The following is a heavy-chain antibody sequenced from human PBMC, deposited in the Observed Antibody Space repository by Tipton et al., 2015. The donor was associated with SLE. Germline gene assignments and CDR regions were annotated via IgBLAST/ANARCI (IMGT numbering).Heavy chain of an antibody. CDR1: GYTFTGYF. CDR2: INPNSGGP. CDR3: AGELAAGTSWTDAFDI. V-gene: IGHV1-2*02. D-gene: IGHD6-13*01. Sequence: QVQLVQSGAEVKKPGASVKVSCKTSGYTFTGYFMHWVRQAPGQGLEWLGWINPNSGGPNYAQKFQGRVTMTRDTSISTAYMELSRLKFDDTAVYYCAGELAAGTSWTDAFDIWGQGTMVTVYS. J-gene: IGHJ3*02.